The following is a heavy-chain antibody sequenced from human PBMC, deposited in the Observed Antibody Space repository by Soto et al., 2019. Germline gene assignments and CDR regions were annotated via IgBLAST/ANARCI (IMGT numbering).Heavy chain of an antibody. V-gene: IGHV4-39*01. Sequence: SETLSLTCTVSGGSISSSSYYWGWIRQPPGKGLEWIGSIYYSGSTYYNPSLKSRVTISVDTSKNQFSLKLSSVTAADTAVYYCARRAWKVATNGMDVWGQGTTVTVS. D-gene: IGHD5-12*01. CDR3: ARRAWKVATNGMDV. CDR1: GGSISSSSYY. CDR2: IYYSGST. J-gene: IGHJ6*02.